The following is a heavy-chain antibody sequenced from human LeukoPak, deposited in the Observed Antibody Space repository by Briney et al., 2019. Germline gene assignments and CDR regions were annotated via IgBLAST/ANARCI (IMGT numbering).Heavy chain of an antibody. CDR2: LNTDGAWI. CDR3: AKGGYDSSGYYYGDDAFDI. J-gene: IGHJ3*02. D-gene: IGHD3-22*01. CDR1: GFTFRSYV. V-gene: IGHV3-23*01. Sequence: GGSLRLSCAASGFTFRSYVMSWVRLAPGKGLEWVSGLNTDGAWIYYADSVKGRFTISRDNSKNTLYLQMNSLRAEDTAVYYCAKGGYDSSGYYYGDDAFDIWGQGTMVTVSS.